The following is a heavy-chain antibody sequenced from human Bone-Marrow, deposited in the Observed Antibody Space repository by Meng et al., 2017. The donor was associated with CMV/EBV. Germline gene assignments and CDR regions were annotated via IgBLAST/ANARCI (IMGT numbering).Heavy chain of an antibody. CDR2: ISSSSSYI. D-gene: IGHD2-15*01. CDR3: ARDYEFRGSPMPNWFDP. CDR1: GFTFSSYS. Sequence: GGSLRLSCAASGFTFSSYSMNWVRQAPGKGLEWVSFISSSSSYIYYADSVKGRFTISRDNAKNSLYLQMNSLRAEDTAVYYCARDYEFRGSPMPNWFDPWGQGTLVTVSS. V-gene: IGHV3-21*01. J-gene: IGHJ5*02.